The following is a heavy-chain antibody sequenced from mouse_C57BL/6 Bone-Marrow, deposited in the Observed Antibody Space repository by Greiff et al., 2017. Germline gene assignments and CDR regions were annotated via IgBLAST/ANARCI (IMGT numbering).Heavy chain of an antibody. CDR1: GFTFSSYT. V-gene: IGHV5-9*01. J-gene: IGHJ4*01. Sequence: EVKVVESGGGLVKPGGSLKLSCAASGFTFSSYTMSWVRQTPEKRLEWVATISGGGGNTYYPDSVKGRFTISRDDAKNTLYLQMSSLRSEDTALYYCARRYGSSPYAMDYWGQGTSVTVSS. CDR3: ARRYGSSPYAMDY. CDR2: ISGGGGNT. D-gene: IGHD1-1*01.